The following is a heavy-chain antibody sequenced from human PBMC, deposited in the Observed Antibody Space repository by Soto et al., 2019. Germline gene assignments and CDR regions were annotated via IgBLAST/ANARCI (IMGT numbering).Heavy chain of an antibody. Sequence: PGGSMRLSCAVSGFTFSSYEMNWVRQAPGKGLEWVSYISSSGSTIYYADSVKGRFTISRDNAKNSLYRQMDSLRAEDTAVYYCARKGIAVAGIAFDIWGQGTMVTVSS. J-gene: IGHJ3*02. CDR2: ISSSGSTI. CDR1: GFTFSSYE. CDR3: ARKGIAVAGIAFDI. D-gene: IGHD6-19*01. V-gene: IGHV3-48*03.